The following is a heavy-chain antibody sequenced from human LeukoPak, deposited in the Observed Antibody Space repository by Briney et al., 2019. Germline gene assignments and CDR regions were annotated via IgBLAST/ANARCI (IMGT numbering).Heavy chain of an antibody. CDR3: ARARQQLVQGVDY. D-gene: IGHD6-13*01. J-gene: IGHJ4*02. CDR1: GDTFTGYY. V-gene: IGHV1-2*06. CDR2: INPNSGGT. Sequence: ASVKVSCKASGDTFTGYYMHWVRQAPGQGLEWMGRINPNSGGTNYAQKFQGRVTMTRDTSISTAYMELSRLRSDDTAVYYCARARQQLVQGVDYWGQGTLVTVSS.